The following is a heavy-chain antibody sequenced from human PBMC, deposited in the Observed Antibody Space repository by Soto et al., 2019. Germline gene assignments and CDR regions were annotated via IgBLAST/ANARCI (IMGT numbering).Heavy chain of an antibody. CDR1: GGSISSYY. CDR2: IYYSGST. CDR3: ARVAYSAASPYYYYGMDV. V-gene: IGHV4-30-4*01. D-gene: IGHD2-2*01. J-gene: IGHJ6*02. Sequence: SETLSLTCTVSGGSISSYYWNWIRQPPGKGLEWIGYIYYSGSTYYNPSLKTRVTISVDTSKNQFSLNLSSVTAADTAVYYCARVAYSAASPYYYYGMDVWGQGTTVTVSS.